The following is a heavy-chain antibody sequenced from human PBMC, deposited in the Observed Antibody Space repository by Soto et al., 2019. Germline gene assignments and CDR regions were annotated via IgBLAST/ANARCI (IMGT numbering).Heavy chain of an antibody. D-gene: IGHD6-19*01. CDR2: FDSEDGKI. CDR1: GLTLTDFF. Sequence: QVQLVQSGSEVKKPGASVKVSCKVSGLTLTDFFMRWVRQAPGKGLAWMGGFDSEDGKISYVLKFQGIVTMTEDTSSGTAYMAMSGLRSDDTAGYYCAAGGTGWLKYPLAYWGQGTLVTVSS. CDR3: AAGGTGWLKYPLAY. V-gene: IGHV1-24*01. J-gene: IGHJ4*02.